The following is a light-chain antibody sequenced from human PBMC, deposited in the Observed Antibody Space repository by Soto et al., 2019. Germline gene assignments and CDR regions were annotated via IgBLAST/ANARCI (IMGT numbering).Light chain of an antibody. CDR2: DVS. Sequence: QSVLTQPASVSGSPGQSITISCTGTSSDVGGYNYVSWYQQHPGKAPKLMIYDVSNRPSGVSNRVSGFKSGNTASLTISGLQAEDEADYYCSSYTSSSTLGVFGTGTKVTVL. CDR3: SSYTSSSTLGV. V-gene: IGLV2-14*01. J-gene: IGLJ1*01. CDR1: SSDVGGYNY.